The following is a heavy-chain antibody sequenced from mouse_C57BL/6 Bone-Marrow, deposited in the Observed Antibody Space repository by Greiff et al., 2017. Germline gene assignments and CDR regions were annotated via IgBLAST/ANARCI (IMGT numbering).Heavy chain of an antibody. J-gene: IGHJ2*01. Sequence: EVQLQQSGTVLARPGASVKMSCKTSGYTFTSYWMHWVKQRPGQGLEWIGAIYPGNRNTSYNQKFKGKAKLTVVTSASTAYMELSSLTTEDSAVYYCTREWNTAVVAMDDYWGQGTTLTVSS. CDR3: TREWNTAVVAMDDY. CDR2: IYPGNRNT. D-gene: IGHD1-1*01. V-gene: IGHV1-5*01. CDR1: GYTFTSYW.